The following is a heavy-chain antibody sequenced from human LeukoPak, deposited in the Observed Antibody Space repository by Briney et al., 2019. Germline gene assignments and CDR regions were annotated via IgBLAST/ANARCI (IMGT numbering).Heavy chain of an antibody. D-gene: IGHD2-15*01. J-gene: IGHJ6*02. CDR3: ARVGSCNRYGMDV. Sequence: SGGSLRLSCAASGFTVRDNYMSWVRQAPGKGLEWVSVIYRGGSTYYADSVKGRFTISRDNSKNTLYLQMNSLRAEDTAVYYCARVGSCNRYGMDVWGQGTTVTVSS. CDR2: IYRGGST. CDR1: GFTVRDNY. V-gene: IGHV3-66*01.